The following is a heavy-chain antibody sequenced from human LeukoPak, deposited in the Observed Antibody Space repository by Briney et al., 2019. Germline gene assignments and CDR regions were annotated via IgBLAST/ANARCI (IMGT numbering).Heavy chain of an antibody. V-gene: IGHV1-8*01. J-gene: IGHJ5*02. D-gene: IGHD3-3*01. CDR3: ARANFPEYDFWSGYSFDP. CDR2: MNPNSGNT. Sequence: GASVKVSCKASGYTFTSYDINWVRQATGQGLEWMGWMNPNSGNTGYAQKFQGRVTMTRNTSISTAYMELSSLRSEDTAVYYCARANFPEYDFWSGYSFDPWGQGTLVTASS. CDR1: GYTFTSYD.